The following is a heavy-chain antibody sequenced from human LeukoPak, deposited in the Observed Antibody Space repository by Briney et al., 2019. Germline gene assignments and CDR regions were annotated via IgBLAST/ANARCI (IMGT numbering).Heavy chain of an antibody. CDR3: AREYGSGSYYAYSFGY. V-gene: IGHV4-4*02. J-gene: IGHJ4*02. D-gene: IGHD3-10*01. CDR2: IYHSGST. CDR1: GGSISSSNW. Sequence: SGTLSLTCAVSGGSISSSNWWSWVRQPPGKGLEWIGEIYHSGSTNYNPSLKSRVTISVDKSKNQFSLKLSSVTAADTAVYYCAREYGSGSYYAYSFGYWGQGTLVTVSS.